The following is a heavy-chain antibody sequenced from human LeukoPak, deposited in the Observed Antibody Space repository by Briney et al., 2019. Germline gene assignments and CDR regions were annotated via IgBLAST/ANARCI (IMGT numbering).Heavy chain of an antibody. CDR3: ARGSIVGAKTLGFGAFDI. CDR1: GYTFTSYY. J-gene: IGHJ3*02. V-gene: IGHV1-46*01. CDR2: INPSGGSR. D-gene: IGHD1-26*01. Sequence: ASVKVSCTASGYTFTSYYMHWVRQAPGQGLEWMGIINPSGGSRSYAQKFQGRVTMTRDTSTSTVYMELSSLRSEDTAVYYCARGSIVGAKTLGFGAFDIWGQGTMVTVSS.